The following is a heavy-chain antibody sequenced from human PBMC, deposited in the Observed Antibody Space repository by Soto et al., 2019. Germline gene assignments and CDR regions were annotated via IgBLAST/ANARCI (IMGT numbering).Heavy chain of an antibody. CDR2: MSWDGSDE. D-gene: IGHD2-15*01. V-gene: IGHV3-30*18. J-gene: IGHJ4*02. CDR3: AKEGCSGGICYGFDY. Sequence: QVQLVESGGGVVQPGRSLRLSCAASGFTFSSYGMHWVRRAPGKGLEWVAVMSWDGSDEFYEETVKGRFTVSRDNSRNTLYLQMNSLRPEDTAVYYCAKEGCSGGICYGFDYWGQGTLVTVSS. CDR1: GFTFSSYG.